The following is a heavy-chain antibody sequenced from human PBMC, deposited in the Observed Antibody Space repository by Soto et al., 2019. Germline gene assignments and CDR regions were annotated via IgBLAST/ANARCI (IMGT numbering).Heavy chain of an antibody. J-gene: IGHJ4*02. V-gene: IGHV1-69*13. D-gene: IGHD3-10*01. CDR2: IIPIFGTA. Sequence: AASVKVSCKASGGTFSSYAISLVRQAPGQGLEWMGGIIPIFGTANYAQKFQGRVTITADESTSTAYMELSSLRSEDTAVYYCAIITMVRGVPGSFDYWGQGTLVTVSS. CDR1: GGTFSSYA. CDR3: AIITMVRGVPGSFDY.